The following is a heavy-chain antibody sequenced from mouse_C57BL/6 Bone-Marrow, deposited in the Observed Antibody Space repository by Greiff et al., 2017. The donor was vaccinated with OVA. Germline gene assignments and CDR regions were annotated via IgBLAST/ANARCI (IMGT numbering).Heavy chain of an antibody. D-gene: IGHD1-1*01. CDR1: GYTFTDYY. CDR3: ARDITTPEGYFEY. Sequence: VQLQQSGPELVKPGASVKISCKASGYTFTDYYINWVKQRPGQGLEWIGWIFPGSGSTYYNEKFKGKATLTVDKSSSTAYMLLSSLTSEDSAVYFCARDITTPEGYFEYWGQGTTLTVSS. CDR2: IFPGSGST. V-gene: IGHV1-75*01. J-gene: IGHJ2*01.